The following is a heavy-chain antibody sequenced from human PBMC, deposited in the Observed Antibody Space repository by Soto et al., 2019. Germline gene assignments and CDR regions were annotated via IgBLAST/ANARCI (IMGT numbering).Heavy chain of an antibody. V-gene: IGHV3-33*01. CDR2: IWYDGSNK. Sequence: QVQLVESGGGVVQPGRSLRLSCAASGFTFSSYGMHWVRQAPGKGLEWVAVIWYDGSNKYYADSVKGRFTISRDNSKNTLYLQMNSLRGEDTAVYYCARDRGRFLEWLPVPFDYWGQGTLVTVSS. J-gene: IGHJ4*02. CDR3: ARDRGRFLEWLPVPFDY. CDR1: GFTFSSYG. D-gene: IGHD3-3*01.